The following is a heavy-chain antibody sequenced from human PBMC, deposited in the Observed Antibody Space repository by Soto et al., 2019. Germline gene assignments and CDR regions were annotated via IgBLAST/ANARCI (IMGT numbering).Heavy chain of an antibody. D-gene: IGHD3-16*01. CDR3: VRGDVGYFDH. CDR2: ISAYNGHT. Sequence: QVQLVQSGVEVKKPGASVKVSCNTMGYTFTNYGLSWVRQAPGEGLEWLGWISAYNGHTKYAQKGQDRVALTTDTSASTAYVELRSLRSDDTAVYYCVRGDVGYFDHWGQGTLVLVSS. CDR1: GYTFTNYG. J-gene: IGHJ4*02. V-gene: IGHV1-18*01.